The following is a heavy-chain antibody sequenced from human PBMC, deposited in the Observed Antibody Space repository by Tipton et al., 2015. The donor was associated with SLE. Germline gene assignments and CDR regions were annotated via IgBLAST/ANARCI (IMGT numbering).Heavy chain of an antibody. D-gene: IGHD2-15*01. CDR1: GGSIRRHY. CDR2: FYYSGST. Sequence: TLSLTCTVSGGSIRRHYWSWIRPPPGKGLEWIGYFYYSGSTNYNPSLKSRVTISVDTSKNQFSLKLRSVTAADTAVYYCAGGWQDYCSGGTCYALDYWGQGKLVTVSS. J-gene: IGHJ4*02. V-gene: IGHV4-59*11. CDR3: AGGWQDYCSGGTCYALDY.